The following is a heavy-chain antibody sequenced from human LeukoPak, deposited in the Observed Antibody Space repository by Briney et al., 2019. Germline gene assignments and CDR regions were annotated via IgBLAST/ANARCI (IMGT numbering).Heavy chain of an antibody. CDR2: IRGNGGST. CDR1: GFAFNKYA. CDR3: AKDLDTTVVIDAFDM. D-gene: IGHD4-23*01. V-gene: IGHV3-23*01. Sequence: GGSLRLSCAASGFAFNKYAMSWVRQAPEKGLEWVSSIRGNGGSTYYAASVKGRFIISRDNSKNTLSLQMNSLRAEDTAVYYCAKDLDTTVVIDAFDMWGQGTMVTVSS. J-gene: IGHJ3*02.